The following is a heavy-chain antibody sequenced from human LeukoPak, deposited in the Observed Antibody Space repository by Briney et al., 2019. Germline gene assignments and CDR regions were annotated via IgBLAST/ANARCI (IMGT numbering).Heavy chain of an antibody. D-gene: IGHD6-13*01. Sequence: GGSLRLSCAASGFTFSDYSMNWVRQAPGKGLEWISYIGIDSGNTNYADSVKGRFTISRDNSKNTLYLQMNSLRAEDTAVYYCAKNEYSSSWYENWFDPWGQGTLVTVSS. CDR1: GFTFSDYS. CDR3: AKNEYSSSWYENWFDP. V-gene: IGHV3-48*01. J-gene: IGHJ5*02. CDR2: IGIDSGNT.